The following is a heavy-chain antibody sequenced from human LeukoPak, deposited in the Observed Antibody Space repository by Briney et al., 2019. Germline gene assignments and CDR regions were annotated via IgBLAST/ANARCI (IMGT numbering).Heavy chain of an antibody. Sequence: ETLSLTCTVSGGSISSYYWSWIRQPPGKGLEWVANIKQDGSEKYYVDSVKGRFTISRDNAKNSLFLQMNSLRAQNTALYYCARDFHVRLYEIGGYSYWGQGTLVTVSS. CDR2: IKQDGSEK. CDR3: ARDFHVRLYEIGGYSY. CDR1: GGSISSYY. J-gene: IGHJ4*02. V-gene: IGHV3-7*01. D-gene: IGHD3-22*01.